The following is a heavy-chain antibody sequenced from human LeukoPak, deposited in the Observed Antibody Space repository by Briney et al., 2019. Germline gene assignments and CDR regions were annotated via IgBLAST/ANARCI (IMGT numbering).Heavy chain of an antibody. V-gene: IGHV4-39*07. D-gene: IGHD2-15*01. CDR1: GGSVGRGSYY. CDR2: IYYSGST. Sequence: SETLSLTCSVSGGSVGRGSYYWGWIRQSPGKGLEWIGSIYYSGSTNYNPSLKSRVTISVDTSKNQFSLKLSSVTAADTAVYYCARVAAKTVDYWGQGTLVTVSS. CDR3: ARVAAKTVDY. J-gene: IGHJ4*02.